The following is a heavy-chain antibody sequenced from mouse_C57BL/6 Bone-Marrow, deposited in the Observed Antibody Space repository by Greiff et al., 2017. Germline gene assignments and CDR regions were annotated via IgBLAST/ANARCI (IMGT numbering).Heavy chain of an antibody. D-gene: IGHD1-1*01. CDR2: ISDGGSYT. Sequence: EVKLVESGGGLVKPGGSLKLSCAASGFTFSSYAMSWVRQTPEKRLEWVATISDGGSYTYYPDTVQGRFTISRDNAKNTLYLQMSHLKSEDTAMYYWARPGGSSPYYYAMDDWGKGTSVTVSS. CDR3: ARPGGSSPYYYAMDD. V-gene: IGHV5-4*03. J-gene: IGHJ4*01. CDR1: GFTFSSYA.